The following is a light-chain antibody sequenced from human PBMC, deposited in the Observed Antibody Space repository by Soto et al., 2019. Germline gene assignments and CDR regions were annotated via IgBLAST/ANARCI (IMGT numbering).Light chain of an antibody. CDR3: LSFGGSLSVV. Sequence: QSVLTQPPSVSGAPGQRFTISCTGSSSNIGAGYDEHWYQHLPGRPPKLLIYGNTNRPSGVPDRFSGSKSGTSASLAITGLQAEDEADYYCLSFGGSLSVVFGGGTELTVL. V-gene: IGLV1-40*01. CDR1: SSNIGAGYD. CDR2: GNT. J-gene: IGLJ2*01.